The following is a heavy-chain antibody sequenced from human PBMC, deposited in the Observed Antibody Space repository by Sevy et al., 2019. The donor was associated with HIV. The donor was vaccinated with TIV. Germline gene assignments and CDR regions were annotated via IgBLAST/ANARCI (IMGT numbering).Heavy chain of an antibody. J-gene: IGHJ4*02. V-gene: IGHV1-18*01. Sequence: ASVKVSCKASGYSFTTYRITWLRQAPGQGLEWMGWISPPNGDTNYVQNIQGRVTMITDTSTSTAYMELRSLRSDDTAVYYCARAYCSGGSCYSLAYWGQGTRVTVSS. CDR3: ARAYCSGGSCYSLAY. CDR2: ISPPNGDT. CDR1: GYSFTTYR. D-gene: IGHD2-15*01.